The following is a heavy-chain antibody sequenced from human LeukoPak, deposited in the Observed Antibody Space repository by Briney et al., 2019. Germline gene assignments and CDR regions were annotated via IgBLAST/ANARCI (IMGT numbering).Heavy chain of an antibody. CDR3: ARDHRGIYSPFDY. V-gene: IGHV3-7*01. Sequence: GGSLRLSCAASGFTFSNYLMTWVRQAPGKGLEWVADIKADGSDKYYVDSVKGRFTILRDNAKNSLYLQMNTLRAEDTAVYYCARDHRGIYSPFDYWGQGTLVTVSS. CDR2: IKADGSDK. J-gene: IGHJ4*02. CDR1: GFTFSNYL. D-gene: IGHD2-21*01.